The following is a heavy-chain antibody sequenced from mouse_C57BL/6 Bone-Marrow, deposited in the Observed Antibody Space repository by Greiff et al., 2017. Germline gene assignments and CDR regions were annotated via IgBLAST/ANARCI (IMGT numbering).Heavy chain of an antibody. CDR2: IWSGGST. CDR3: ASGYFDV. CDR1: GFSLTSSG. Sequence: QVQLKQSGPGLVQPSQSLSITCTVSGFSLTSSGVHWVRQSPGKGLEWLGVIWSGGSTDYNAAFISTLSNRKDNSKSPVFFKMNSLQADDTAIYYCASGYFDVWGTGTTVTVSS. V-gene: IGHV2-2*01. J-gene: IGHJ1*03.